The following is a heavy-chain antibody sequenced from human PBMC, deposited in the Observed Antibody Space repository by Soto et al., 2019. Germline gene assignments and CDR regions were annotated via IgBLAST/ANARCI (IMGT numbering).Heavy chain of an antibody. CDR1: GFTFSNYA. J-gene: IGHJ4*02. CDR2: ISGSGGRS. Sequence: EVQLLDSGGGLVQPGGSLRLSCAASGFTFSNYAMTWVRQGPGKGLEWVSGISGSGGRSYYADSVKGRFTISRDKSKSTLYLQMNSLRAEDTAVYDCAKAYFVWSSEQPYYFDYWGQGTLVTVSS. D-gene: IGHD3-16*01. V-gene: IGHV3-23*01. CDR3: AKAYFVWSSEQPYYFDY.